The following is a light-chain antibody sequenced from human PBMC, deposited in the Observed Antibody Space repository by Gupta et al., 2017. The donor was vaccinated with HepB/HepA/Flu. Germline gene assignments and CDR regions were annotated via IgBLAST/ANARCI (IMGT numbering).Light chain of an antibody. CDR3: HQYCNRHELGPT. V-gene: IGKV1-33*01. J-gene: IGKJ3*01. Sequence: DIQMTQSPPSLSASVGDRVTITCQASQDISNYLNWYKHKPGKAPERLIYDPANWETGGASRFSGSGCGTDCALAITILKPEESAKDYCHQYCNRHELGPTFGPGTKVDIK. CDR1: QDISNY. CDR2: DPA.